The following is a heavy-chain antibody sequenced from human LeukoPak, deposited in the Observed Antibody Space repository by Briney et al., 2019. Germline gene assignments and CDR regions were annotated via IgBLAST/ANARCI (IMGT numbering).Heavy chain of an antibody. Sequence: VASVKVSCKASGYTSTGSFMHWVRQAPEQGLGWRGIIKPSGGSTSYAQKFQGRVTMTRDTSTSTVYMELSSLRSEDTAVYYCARVPRGSGTWFDPWGQGTLVTVSS. J-gene: IGHJ5*02. CDR1: GYTSTGSF. CDR2: IKPSGGST. V-gene: IGHV1-46*01. CDR3: ARVPRGSGTWFDP. D-gene: IGHD3-10*01.